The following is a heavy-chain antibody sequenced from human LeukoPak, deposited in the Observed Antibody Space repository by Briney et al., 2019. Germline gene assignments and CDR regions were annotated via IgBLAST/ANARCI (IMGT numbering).Heavy chain of an antibody. J-gene: IGHJ4*02. CDR3: ARGGGRHVEY. D-gene: IGHD2/OR15-2a*01. V-gene: IGHV3-7*05. CDR2: IKEDGSEK. CDR1: GFTFSSYW. Sequence: GGSLRLSCAASGFTFSSYWMSWVRQAPGKGLEWVANIKEDGSEKNFVDSVKGRFTISRDNAKNSLYLQMNSLRAEDTAVYYCARGGGRHVEYWGQGNLVTVSS.